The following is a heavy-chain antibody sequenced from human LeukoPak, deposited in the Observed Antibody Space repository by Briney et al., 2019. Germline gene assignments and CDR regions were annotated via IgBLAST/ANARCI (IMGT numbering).Heavy chain of an antibody. D-gene: IGHD1-7*01. J-gene: IGHJ4*02. CDR1: GFTFSSYW. CDR2: IKQDESEK. Sequence: GGSLRLSCAASGFTFSSYWMNWVRQAPGKGLEWVANIKQDESEKYYVDSVKGRFTISRDNSKNTLFLQMNSLRAEDTAVYYCAKERTQTTAFDYWGQGTLVTVSS. V-gene: IGHV3-7*03. CDR3: AKERTQTTAFDY.